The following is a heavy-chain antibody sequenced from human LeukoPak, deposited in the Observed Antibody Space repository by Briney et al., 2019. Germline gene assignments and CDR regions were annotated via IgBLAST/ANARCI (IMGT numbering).Heavy chain of an antibody. CDR1: GFTVSSNY. D-gene: IGHD2-2*01. CDR3: ASCTMQVTNLYYYYGMDV. J-gene: IGHJ6*02. Sequence: PGGSLRLSCAASGFTVSSNYMSWVRQAPGKGLEWVSVIYSGGSTYYADSVKGRFTISRDNSKNTLYLQMNSLRAEDTAVYYCASCTMQVTNLYYYYGMDVWGQGTTVTVSS. V-gene: IGHV3-66*01. CDR2: IYSGGST.